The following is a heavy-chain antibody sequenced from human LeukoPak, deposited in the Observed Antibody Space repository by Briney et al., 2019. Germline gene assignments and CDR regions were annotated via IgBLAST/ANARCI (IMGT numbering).Heavy chain of an antibody. J-gene: IGHJ4*02. V-gene: IGHV1-69*01. CDR2: IIPIFGTA. CDR1: GGTFSSYA. D-gene: IGHD3-3*01. Sequence: GSSVNVSCKASGGTFSSYAISWVGRAAGQGLERMGGIIPIFGTANYAQKFQGRVTITADESTSTAYMELSSLRSEDTTVYYCAITYDFWSGYYTSLDYWGQGTLVTVSS. CDR3: AITYDFWSGYYTSLDY.